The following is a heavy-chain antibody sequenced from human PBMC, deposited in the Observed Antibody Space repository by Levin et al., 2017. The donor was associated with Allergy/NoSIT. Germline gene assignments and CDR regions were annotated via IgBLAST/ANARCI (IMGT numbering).Heavy chain of an antibody. CDR3: ARRDYYGSGSYDY. CDR1: GGSISSSSYY. J-gene: IGHJ4*02. Sequence: SETLSLTCTVSGGSISSSSYYWGWIRQPPGKGLEWIGSIYYSGSTYYNPSLKSRVTISVDTSKNQFSLKLSSVTAADTAVYYCARRDYYGSGSYDYWGQGTLVTVSS. CDR2: IYYSGST. V-gene: IGHV4-39*01. D-gene: IGHD3-10*01.